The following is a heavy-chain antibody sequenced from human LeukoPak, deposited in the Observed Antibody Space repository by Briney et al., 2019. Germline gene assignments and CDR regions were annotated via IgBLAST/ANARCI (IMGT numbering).Heavy chain of an antibody. CDR3: ARDYSSGWSLIHWYFDL. Sequence: PGGSLRLSCAASGFTFSSYGMHWVRQAPGKGLEWVAVISYDGSNKYYADSVKGRFTISRDNSKNSLYLQMNSLRAEDTAVYYCARDYSSGWSLIHWYFDLWGRGTLVTVSS. V-gene: IGHV3-30*03. CDR2: ISYDGSNK. CDR1: GFTFSSYG. D-gene: IGHD6-19*01. J-gene: IGHJ2*01.